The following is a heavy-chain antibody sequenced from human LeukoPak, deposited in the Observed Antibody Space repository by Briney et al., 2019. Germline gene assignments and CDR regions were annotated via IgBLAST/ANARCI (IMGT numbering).Heavy chain of an antibody. Sequence: GGSLRLSCAVSGFTVTNDYMNWVRQAPGKGLEWVSIIYSGGSTYYADSVEGRFTISRDSSNNTLFLQMSNLRADGSGLYYCATDVRSSPLGFWGHGTLVTVSS. CDR1: GFTVTNDY. CDR2: IYSGGST. CDR3: ATDVRSSPLGF. J-gene: IGHJ4*01. V-gene: IGHV3-66*01. D-gene: IGHD6-13*01.